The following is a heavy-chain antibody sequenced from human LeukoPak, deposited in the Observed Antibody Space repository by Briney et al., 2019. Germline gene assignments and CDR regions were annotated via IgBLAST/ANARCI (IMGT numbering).Heavy chain of an antibody. V-gene: IGHV3-13*01. CDR1: GLSFSSYD. CDR3: AREMSDTVTWGWYFDL. CDR2: IGTKGDT. J-gene: IGHJ2*01. Sequence: GGSLRLSCAASGLSFSSYDMHWVRQATGKGLEWVSAIGTKGDTYYSDSVRGRFAISRENGKNSLYLQMNSLRAGDTAVYYCAREMSDTVTWGWYFDLWGRGTLVTVSS. D-gene: IGHD4-17*01.